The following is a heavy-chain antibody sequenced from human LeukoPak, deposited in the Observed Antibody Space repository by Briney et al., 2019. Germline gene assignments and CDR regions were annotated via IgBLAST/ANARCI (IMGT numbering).Heavy chain of an antibody. Sequence: PSETLSLTCAVYGGSFSGYYWSWIRQPPGKGLEWIGEINHSGSTNYNPSLKSRVTISVDTSKNQFSLKLSSVTAADTAVYYCARGLTLYDYVWGSYRYFFDYWGQGTLVTVSS. J-gene: IGHJ4*02. CDR3: ARGLTLYDYVWGSYRYFFDY. CDR1: GGSFSGYY. V-gene: IGHV4-34*01. D-gene: IGHD3-16*02. CDR2: INHSGST.